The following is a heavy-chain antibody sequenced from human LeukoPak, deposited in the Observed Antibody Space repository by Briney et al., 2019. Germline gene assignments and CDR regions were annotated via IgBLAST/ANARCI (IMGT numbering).Heavy chain of an antibody. CDR3: ARRKGVAYDSSGYYYDDYFDY. D-gene: IGHD3-22*01. CDR2: IYPGDSDT. CDR1: GYSFTSYW. J-gene: IGHJ4*02. Sequence: GESLKISCKGSGYSFTSYWIGWVRQMPGKGLEWMGIIYPGDSDTRYSPSFQGQVTISADKSISTAYLQWSSLKASDTAMYYCARRKGVAYDSSGYYYDDYFDYWGQGTLVTVSS. V-gene: IGHV5-51*01.